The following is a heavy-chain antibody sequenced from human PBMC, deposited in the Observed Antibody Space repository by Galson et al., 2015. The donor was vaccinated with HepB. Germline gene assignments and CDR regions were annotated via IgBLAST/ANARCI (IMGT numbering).Heavy chain of an antibody. CDR3: ARHSGSYYVYFDY. D-gene: IGHD1-26*01. J-gene: IGHJ4*02. V-gene: IGHV1-69*02. CDR1: GGTFSSYT. Sequence: SVKVSCKASGGTFSSYTISWVRQAPGQGLEWMGRIIPILGIANYAQKFQGRVTITADTSTSTAYMELRSLRSDDTAVYYCARHSGSYYVYFDYWGQGTLVTVSS. CDR2: IIPILGIA.